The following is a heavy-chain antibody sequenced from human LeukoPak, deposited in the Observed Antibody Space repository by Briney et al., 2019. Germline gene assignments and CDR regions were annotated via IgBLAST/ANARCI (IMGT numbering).Heavy chain of an antibody. V-gene: IGHV4-31*03. Sequence: PSETLSLTFTVSGGSISSGGYYWSWIRQHPGKGLEWIGYIYYSGSTYYNPSLKSRVTISVDTSKNQFSLKLSSVTAADTAVYYCARLPPNDFWSGYYKFDAFDIWGQGTMVTVSS. CDR3: ARLPPNDFWSGYYKFDAFDI. D-gene: IGHD3-3*01. J-gene: IGHJ3*02. CDR1: GGSISSGGYY. CDR2: IYYSGST.